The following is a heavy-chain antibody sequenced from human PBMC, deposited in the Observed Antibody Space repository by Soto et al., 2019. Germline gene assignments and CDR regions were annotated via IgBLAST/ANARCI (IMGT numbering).Heavy chain of an antibody. J-gene: IGHJ4*02. D-gene: IGHD3-3*01. CDR3: ARGSFGVLSTLDF. CDR2: IIPVFGTP. Sequence: QVQLVQSGAEVKKPGSSVKVSCKASGGTFSNYAISWVRQDPGQGLEWMGGIIPVFGTPKYAQKFQGRVTITAAQSTNTVYMERSSVRSDDTAMYYCARGSFGVLSTLDFWGQGTLVTVSS. CDR1: GGTFSNYA. V-gene: IGHV1-69*01.